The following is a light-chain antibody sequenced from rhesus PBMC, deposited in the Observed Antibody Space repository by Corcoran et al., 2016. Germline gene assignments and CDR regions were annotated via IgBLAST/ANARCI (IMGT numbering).Light chain of an antibody. J-gene: IGKJ2*01. Sequence: DIQMTQSPSSLSASVGDKVTITCRASQGISSWLAWYQPKAGNAPKLLIYKASSLQSGVPSRFSGSGSGTDFTLTISSLQPEDFATYYCLQYSSSPYSFSQGTKVEI. CDR2: KAS. CDR3: LQYSSSPYS. CDR1: QGISSW. V-gene: IGKV1-22*01.